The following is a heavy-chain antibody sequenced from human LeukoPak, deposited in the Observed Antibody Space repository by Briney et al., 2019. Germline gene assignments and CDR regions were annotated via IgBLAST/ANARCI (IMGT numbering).Heavy chain of an antibody. CDR2: IYPSDSDT. CDR1: GYSFTDYW. V-gene: IGHV5-51*01. CDR3: AKGYWYFDL. Sequence: GESLKISCKGSGYSFTDYWIGWVRQMPGKGLEWMGIIYPSDSDTKYSPSFQGQVTISVDKSISTAYLQWSSLKTWDSAMYYCAKGYWYFDLWGRGTLLTVSS. J-gene: IGHJ2*01.